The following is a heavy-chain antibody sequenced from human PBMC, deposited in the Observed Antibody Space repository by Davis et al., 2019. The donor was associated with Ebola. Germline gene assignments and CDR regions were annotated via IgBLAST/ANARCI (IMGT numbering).Heavy chain of an antibody. CDR2: ISYSGNT. V-gene: IGHV4-59*01. CDR3: ARASWLGTGAYE. D-gene: IGHD1-1*01. CDR1: GGSIRSSY. Sequence: MPSETLSLTCTVSGGSIRSSYWSWIRQPPGKGLEWIGYISYSGNTNYNPSLKSRVTISVDTSKNQFSLKLSSVTAADTAVYYCARASWLGTGAYEWGQGTLVTVSS. J-gene: IGHJ4*02.